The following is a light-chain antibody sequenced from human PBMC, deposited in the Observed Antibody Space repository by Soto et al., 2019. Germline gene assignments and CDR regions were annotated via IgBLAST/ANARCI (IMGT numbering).Light chain of an antibody. Sequence: QSVLTQPPSVSGAPGQRVTISCTGSSSNIAAGYDVHWYQQLPGTAPKLLIYGNINRPSGVPDRFSGSKSDTSASLAITGLQADDEADYYCQSYDTSLCARVFCGGTKLTVL. V-gene: IGLV1-40*01. CDR2: GNI. J-gene: IGLJ2*01. CDR3: QSYDTSLCARV. CDR1: SSNIAAGYD.